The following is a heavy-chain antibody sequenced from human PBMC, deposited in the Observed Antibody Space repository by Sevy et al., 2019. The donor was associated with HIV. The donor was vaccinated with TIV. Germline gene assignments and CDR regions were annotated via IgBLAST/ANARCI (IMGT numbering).Heavy chain of an antibody. Sequence: GGSLRLSCAASGFTFTSYEMNWVRQAPGKGLEWLSYISHSGTTIYYSDSVKGRFTISRDNARNSLYLQMSSLRAEDTAVYYCARDLPPSATTVPHFDCWGQGTLVTVSS. J-gene: IGHJ4*02. CDR3: ARDLPPSATTVPHFDC. V-gene: IGHV3-48*03. CDR1: GFTFTSYE. CDR2: ISHSGTTI. D-gene: IGHD4-17*01.